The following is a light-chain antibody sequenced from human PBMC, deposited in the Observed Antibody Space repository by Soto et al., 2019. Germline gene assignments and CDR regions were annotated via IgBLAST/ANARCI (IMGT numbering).Light chain of an antibody. CDR1: QSVSSY. Sequence: EIVLTQSPATLSLSPGERATLSCRASQSVSSYLAWYQQKPGQAPRLLFYDASNRATGIPARFSGSGSGTDFTLTISSLEPQDFAVYYCQQRSNWPPRYTFGQGTKLEIK. J-gene: IGKJ2*01. CDR3: QQRSNWPPRYT. V-gene: IGKV3-11*01. CDR2: DAS.